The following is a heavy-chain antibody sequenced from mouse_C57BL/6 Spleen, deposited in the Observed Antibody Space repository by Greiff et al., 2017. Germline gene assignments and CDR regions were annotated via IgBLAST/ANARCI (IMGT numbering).Heavy chain of an antibody. J-gene: IGHJ3*01. CDR3: ARYYDGNWVAY. CDR1: GYAFSSSW. D-gene: IGHD1-1*01. V-gene: IGHV1-82*01. Sequence: VQLQQSGPELVKPGASVKISCKASGYAFSSSWMNWVKQRPGKGLEWIGRIYPGDGDTNYNGKFKGKATLTADKSSSTAYMQLSSLTSEDSAVCVCARYYDGNWVAYWGQGTLVTVSA. CDR2: IYPGDGDT.